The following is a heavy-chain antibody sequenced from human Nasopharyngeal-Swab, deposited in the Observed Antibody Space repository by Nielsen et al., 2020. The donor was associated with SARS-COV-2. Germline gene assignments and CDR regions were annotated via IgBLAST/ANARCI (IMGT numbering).Heavy chain of an antibody. CDR1: GGSISSSSYY. J-gene: IGHJ4*02. CDR2: IYYSGST. D-gene: IGHD5-18*01. V-gene: IGHV4-39*07. Sequence: SETLSLTCTVSGGSISSSSYYWGWIRQPPGKGLEWIGSIYYSGSTYYNPSLKSRVTISVDTSKNQFSLKLSSVTAADTAVYYCASGPGSSYGSYFDYWGQGTLVTVSS. CDR3: ASGPGSSYGSYFDY.